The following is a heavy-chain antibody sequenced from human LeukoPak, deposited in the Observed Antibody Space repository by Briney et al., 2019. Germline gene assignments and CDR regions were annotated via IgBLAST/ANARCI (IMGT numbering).Heavy chain of an antibody. CDR3: AREGLGSGSYFSAWFGP. V-gene: IGHV3-30*01. D-gene: IGHD3-10*01. Sequence: PGGSLRLSCEVSGFAFSTYAFHWVRQAPGEGLQWVALISYDGSDKYYADSVKGRFTISRDSSKNTLYLQLNSLRLEDTAVYYCAREGLGSGSYFSAWFGPWGQGTLVTVSS. CDR2: ISYDGSDK. CDR1: GFAFSTYA. J-gene: IGHJ5*02.